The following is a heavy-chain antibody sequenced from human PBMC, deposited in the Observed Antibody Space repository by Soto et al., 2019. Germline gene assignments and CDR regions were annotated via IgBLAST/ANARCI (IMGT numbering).Heavy chain of an antibody. V-gene: IGHV4-59*08. CDR1: GGSISSYY. D-gene: IGHD3-10*01. CDR2: IYYSGST. CDR3: ARHNYGSGSTYFAY. J-gene: IGHJ4*02. Sequence: QVQLQESGPGLVKPSETLSLTCTVSGGSISSYYWSWIRQPPGKGLEWIGYIYYSGSTNYNPSLKSRVTISADTSKNQSSLKLNSMPAADTAVYYCARHNYGSGSTYFAYWGQGTLVTVSS.